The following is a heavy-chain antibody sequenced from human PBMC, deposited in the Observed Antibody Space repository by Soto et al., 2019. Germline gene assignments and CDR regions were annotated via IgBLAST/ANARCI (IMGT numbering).Heavy chain of an antibody. Sequence: ASLKVSCKSSGSTFTSYGISCVRHSPGQGLEWMGWISAYNGNTNYAQKLQGRVTMTTDTSTSTAYMELRSLRSDDTAVYYCARDSSSGWYWDAFDIWGQGTMVTVSS. J-gene: IGHJ3*02. CDR3: ARDSSSGWYWDAFDI. V-gene: IGHV1-18*01. CDR1: GSTFTSYG. D-gene: IGHD6-19*01. CDR2: ISAYNGNT.